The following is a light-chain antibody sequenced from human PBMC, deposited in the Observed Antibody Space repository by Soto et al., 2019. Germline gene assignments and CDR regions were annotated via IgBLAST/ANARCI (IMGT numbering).Light chain of an antibody. Sequence: DFVMTQSPLSLPVTLVQPCSISFSSGQMLVYNDGNIYLNWFHQRPRRSPRRLIYKVSNRDSGVPARFSGSGSGTDFALKTSRVEAEDVGVYYCMQGTHWPITFGQGTRLEIK. V-gene: IGKV2-30*01. CDR1: QMLVYNDGNIY. CDR2: KVS. CDR3: MQGTHWPIT. J-gene: IGKJ5*01.